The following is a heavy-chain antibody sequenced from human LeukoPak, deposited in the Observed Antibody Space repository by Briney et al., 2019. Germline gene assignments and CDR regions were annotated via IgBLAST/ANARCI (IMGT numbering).Heavy chain of an antibody. CDR3: ARGKPLNWGCWFPFGY. D-gene: IGHD7-27*01. CDR1: GYTFTSYG. J-gene: IGHJ4*02. V-gene: IGHV1-18*01. CDR2: ISAYNGNT. Sequence: ASVKVSCKASGYTFTSYGISWVRQAPGQGLEWMGWISAYNGNTNYAQKLQGRVTMTTDTSTGTAYMELRSLRSDDTAVYYCARGKPLNWGCWFPFGYWGQGTLVTVSS.